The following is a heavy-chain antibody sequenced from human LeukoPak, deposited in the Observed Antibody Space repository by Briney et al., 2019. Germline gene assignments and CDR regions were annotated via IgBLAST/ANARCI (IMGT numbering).Heavy chain of an antibody. D-gene: IGHD5-24*01. CDR3: ARGDGYNNGMNV. CDR1: GGTFSSYA. V-gene: IGHV1-69*05. Sequence: ASVKVSCKASGGTFSSYAISWVRQAPGQGLEWMGGIIPILGTANYAQMFQGRVTITTDESTGTAYMELNSLRSEDTAVYYCARGDGYNNGMNVWGKGTTVTVSS. CDR2: IIPILGTA. J-gene: IGHJ6*03.